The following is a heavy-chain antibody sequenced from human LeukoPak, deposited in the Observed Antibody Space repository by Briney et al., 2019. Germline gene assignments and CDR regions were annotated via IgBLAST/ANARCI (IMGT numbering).Heavy chain of an antibody. CDR2: INTYTGNT. J-gene: IGHJ4*02. CDR3: GRDHQYDFDY. CDR1: GYSFTSYG. V-gene: IGHV1-18*01. Sequence: ASVKVSCKASGYSFTSYGISWVRQAPGQGLEWMGWINTYTGNTNYAQKFQGRVTMTTDTSTNTVYLELRSLRSDDTAVYYCGRDHQYDFDYWGQGTLVTVSP. D-gene: IGHD2-2*01.